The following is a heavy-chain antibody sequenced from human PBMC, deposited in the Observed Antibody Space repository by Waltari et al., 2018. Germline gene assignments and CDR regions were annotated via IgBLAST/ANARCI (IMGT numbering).Heavy chain of an antibody. V-gene: IGHV3-23*03. J-gene: IGHJ6*03. CDR3: AKDGAPGGYDFWSGYYYYYYMDV. Sequence: EVQLLESGGGLVQPGGSLRLSCAASGFTFSSYAMSWVRPAPGKGMEGVSVIDSGGSTYYADSGKGRFTISRDNSKNTLYLQMNSLRAEDTAVYYCAKDGAPGGYDFWSGYYYYYYMDVWAKGPRSPSP. CDR1: GFTFSSYA. D-gene: IGHD3-3*01. CDR2: IDSGGST.